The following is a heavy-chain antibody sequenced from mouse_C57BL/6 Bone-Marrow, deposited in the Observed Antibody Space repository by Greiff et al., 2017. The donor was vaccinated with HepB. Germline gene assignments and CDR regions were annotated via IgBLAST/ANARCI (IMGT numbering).Heavy chain of an antibody. D-gene: IGHD2-4*01. CDR3: SRVVYYDYFIHYAMDY. Sequence: EVMLVESEGGLVQPGRSMKLSCTASGFTFSDYYMAWVRQVPEKGLEWVANINYDGSSTYYLDSLKSRFIISRDNANNILYMQMISLKSEDTATYYCSRVVYYDYFIHYAMDYWGQGTSVTVSS. V-gene: IGHV5-16*01. CDR2: INYDGSST. J-gene: IGHJ4*01. CDR1: GFTFSDYY.